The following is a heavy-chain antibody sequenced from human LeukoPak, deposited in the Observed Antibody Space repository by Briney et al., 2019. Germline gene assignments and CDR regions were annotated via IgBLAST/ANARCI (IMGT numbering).Heavy chain of an antibody. CDR2: IYYSGST. CDR3: ARSKDYFDY. CDR1: GGSISSYY. Sequence: SQTLSLTCAVSGGSISSYYWSWIRQPPGKGLEWIGYIYYSGSTNYNPSLKSRVTISVDTSKNQFSLKLSSVTAADTAVYYCARSKDYFDYWGQGTLVTVSS. J-gene: IGHJ4*02. V-gene: IGHV4-59*01.